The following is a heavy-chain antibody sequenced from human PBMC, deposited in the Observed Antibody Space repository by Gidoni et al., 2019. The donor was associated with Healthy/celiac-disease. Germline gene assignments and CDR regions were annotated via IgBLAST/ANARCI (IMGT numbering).Heavy chain of an antibody. J-gene: IGHJ2*01. V-gene: IGHV3-11*01. CDR2: ISSSGSTI. Sequence: QVQLVESGGGLVKPGGSLRLSCAAYGFTFSDYYMSWIRQAPGKGLEWVSYISSSGSTIYYADSVKGRFTISRDNAKNSLYLQMNSLRADDTAVYYCARFNDYVWGSYRSPYFDLWGRGTLVTVSS. CDR1: GFTFSDYY. D-gene: IGHD3-16*02. CDR3: ARFNDYVWGSYRSPYFDL.